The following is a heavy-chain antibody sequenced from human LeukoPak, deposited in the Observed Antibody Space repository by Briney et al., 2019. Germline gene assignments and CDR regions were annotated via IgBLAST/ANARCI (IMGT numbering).Heavy chain of an antibody. Sequence: GGSLRLSCAASGFTFSSYAMSWVRQAPGKGLEWVSAISGSGSSTYYAGSVRGRFTTSRDNSKRTVYLQMNSLRVEDTAVYYCAPLAANIFDYWGQGTLVTASS. D-gene: IGHD6-25*01. CDR3: APLAANIFDY. J-gene: IGHJ4*02. CDR2: ISGSGSST. V-gene: IGHV3-23*01. CDR1: GFTFSSYA.